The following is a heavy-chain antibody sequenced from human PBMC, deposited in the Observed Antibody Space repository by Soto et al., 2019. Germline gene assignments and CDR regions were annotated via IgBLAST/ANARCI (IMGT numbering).Heavy chain of an antibody. CDR3: ARGYSSGSYYYYYGMDV. CDR2: IIPIFGTA. CDR1: GGTFSSYA. D-gene: IGHD2-15*01. V-gene: IGHV1-69*01. J-gene: IGHJ6*02. Sequence: GASVKVSCKASGGTFSSYAISWVRQAPGQGLEWMGGIIPIFGTANYAQKLQGRVTITADESTSTAYMELSSLRSEDTAVYYCARGYSSGSYYYYYGMDVWGQGTTVTVSS.